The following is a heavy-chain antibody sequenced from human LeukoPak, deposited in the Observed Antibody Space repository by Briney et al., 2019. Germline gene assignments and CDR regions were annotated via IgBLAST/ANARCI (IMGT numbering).Heavy chain of an antibody. Sequence: GGSLRLSCAASGFTFSSYAMSWVRQAPGKGLEWVANIKQDGSEKYYVDSVKGRFTISRDNAKNSLYLQMNSLRAEDTAVYYCARLERKRLLSLYYYYMDVWGKGTTVTVSS. CDR1: GFTFSSYA. D-gene: IGHD3-3*01. CDR3: ARLERKRLLSLYYYYMDV. CDR2: IKQDGSEK. V-gene: IGHV3-7*01. J-gene: IGHJ6*03.